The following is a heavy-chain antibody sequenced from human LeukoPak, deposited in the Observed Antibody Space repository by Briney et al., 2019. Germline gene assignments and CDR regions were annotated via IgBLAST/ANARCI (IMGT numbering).Heavy chain of an antibody. V-gene: IGHV3-23*01. J-gene: IGHJ4*02. D-gene: IGHD3-10*01. CDR3: AKVRFGESGYFDY. CDR2: ISGSGGST. Sequence: QSGGSLRLSCAASGFTFSSYAMSWVRQAPGKGLEWVSAISGSGGSTYYADSVKGRFTISRDNSKNTLYLQMNSLRAEDTAVYYCAKVRFGESGYFDYWGQGTLVTVSS. CDR1: GFTFSSYA.